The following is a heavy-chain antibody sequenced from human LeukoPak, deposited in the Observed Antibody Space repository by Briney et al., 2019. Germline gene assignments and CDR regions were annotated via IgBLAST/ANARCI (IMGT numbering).Heavy chain of an antibody. Sequence: ASVKVSCKASGYTFTSYAMHWVRQAPGQRLEWMGWINAGNGNTKYSQKFQGRVTITRDTSASTAYMELSSLRSVDTAVYSCARGVATNRYYFDYWGQGTLVTVSS. CDR3: ARGVATNRYYFDY. CDR1: GYTFTSYA. CDR2: INAGNGNT. V-gene: IGHV1-3*01. J-gene: IGHJ4*02. D-gene: IGHD5-12*01.